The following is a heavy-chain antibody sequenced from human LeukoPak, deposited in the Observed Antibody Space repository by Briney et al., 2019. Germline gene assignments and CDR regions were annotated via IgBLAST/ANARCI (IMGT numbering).Heavy chain of an antibody. CDR3: ASSNARSNWYLHFDL. D-gene: IGHD3-10*01. V-gene: IGHV4-39*07. J-gene: IGHJ2*01. CDR2: IYYSGST. CDR1: GGSISSHY. Sequence: SETLSLTCTVSGGSISSHYWGWIRQPPGKGLEWIGSIYYSGSTYYNPSLKSRVTISVDTSKNQFSLKLRSVTAADTAVYYCASSNARSNWYLHFDLWGRGTLVSVSS.